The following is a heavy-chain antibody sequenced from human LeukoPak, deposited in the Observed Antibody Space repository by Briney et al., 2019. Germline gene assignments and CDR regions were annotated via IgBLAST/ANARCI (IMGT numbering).Heavy chain of an antibody. V-gene: IGHV3-23*01. CDR3: AKDASTTDY. Sequence: GGSLRLSCAASGFTFSSSAMSWVRQVPGRGLEWVSGISASGGSTYYADSVRGRFTISRDNSKNTLYVQMNSLRDEDTAVYYCAKDASTTDYWGQGTLVTVSS. D-gene: IGHD1-7*01. J-gene: IGHJ4*02. CDR2: ISASGGST. CDR1: GFTFSSSA.